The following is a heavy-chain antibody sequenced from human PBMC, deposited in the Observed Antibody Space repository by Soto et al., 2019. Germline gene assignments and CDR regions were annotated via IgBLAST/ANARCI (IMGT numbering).Heavy chain of an antibody. CDR1: GFTFSNAW. Sequence: EVQLVESGGGLVKPGGSLRLSCAASGFTFSNAWMTWVRQAPGKGLEWVGRIKTNADGGTTDYAAPEKGRFAISREDSKNTLYLQMNSLKTEDTAVYYCTNVYFDYWGQGTLVTVSS. V-gene: IGHV3-15*01. J-gene: IGHJ4*02. CDR3: TNVYFDY. CDR2: IKTNADGGTT.